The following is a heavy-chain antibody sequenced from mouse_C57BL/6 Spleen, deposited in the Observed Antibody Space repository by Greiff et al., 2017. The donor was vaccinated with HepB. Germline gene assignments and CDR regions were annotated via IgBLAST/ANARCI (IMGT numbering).Heavy chain of an antibody. CDR2: ISDGGSYT. V-gene: IGHV5-4*01. J-gene: IGHJ3*01. CDR3: AREPYYGSSY. D-gene: IGHD1-1*01. CDR1: GFTFSSYA. Sequence: EVNLVESGGGLVKPGGSLKLSCAASGFTFSSYAMSWVRQTPEKRLEWVATISDGGSYTYYPDNVKGRFTISRDNAKNNLYLQMSHLKSEDTAMYYCAREPYYGSSYWGQRTLVTVSA.